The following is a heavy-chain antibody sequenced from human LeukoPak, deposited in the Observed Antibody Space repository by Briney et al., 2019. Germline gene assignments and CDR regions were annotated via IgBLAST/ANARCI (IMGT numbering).Heavy chain of an antibody. CDR2: IYSGGST. Sequence: PGGSLRLSCAASGFTVSSNYMSWVRQAPGKGLEWVSVIYSGGSTFYADSVQGRFTISRDNSNNTLFLQMNRLRVEDTAVYYCARGETTRYIVATIPTLDYWGRGTLVTVSS. CDR1: GFTVSSNY. D-gene: IGHD5-12*01. V-gene: IGHV3-66*01. CDR3: ARGETTRYIVATIPTLDY. J-gene: IGHJ4*02.